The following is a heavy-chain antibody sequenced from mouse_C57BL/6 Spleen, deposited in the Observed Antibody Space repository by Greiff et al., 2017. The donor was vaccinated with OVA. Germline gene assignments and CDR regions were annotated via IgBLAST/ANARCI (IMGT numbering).Heavy chain of an antibody. D-gene: IGHD2-4*01. CDR1: GYTFTSYW. J-gene: IGHJ4*01. CDR2: IDPSDSET. Sequence: QVQLQQPGAELVRPGSSVKLSCKASGYTFTSYWLHWVKQRPIQGLEWIGNIDPSDSETHYNQKFKDKATLTVDKSSSTAYMQLSSLTSEDSAVYYCARWADYDVRAMDYWGQGTSVTVSS. V-gene: IGHV1-52*01. CDR3: ARWADYDVRAMDY.